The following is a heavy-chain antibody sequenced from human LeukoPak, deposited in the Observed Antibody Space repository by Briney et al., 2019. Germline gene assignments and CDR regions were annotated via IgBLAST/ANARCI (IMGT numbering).Heavy chain of an antibody. D-gene: IGHD6-19*01. V-gene: IGHV4-30-4*01. J-gene: IGHJ4*02. Sequence: ASETLSLTCAVSGGSSRSGDYFWSWIRQPPGKGLEWIGHIHYSGNTYYNPSLKSRVSISVDTSKNQFSLKLSSVTAADTAVYYCARGLSSGWSSPNFDYWGQGTLVTVSS. CDR2: IHYSGNT. CDR1: GGSSRSGDYF. CDR3: ARGLSSGWSSPNFDY.